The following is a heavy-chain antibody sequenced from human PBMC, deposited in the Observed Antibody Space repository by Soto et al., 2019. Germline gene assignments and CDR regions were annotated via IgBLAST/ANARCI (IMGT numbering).Heavy chain of an antibody. V-gene: IGHV1-18*01. D-gene: IGHD3-10*01. J-gene: IGHJ4*02. CDR3: AKDAPPKPSWFGESILRDYYFDY. CDR1: GYTFTSYG. Sequence: ASVKVSCKASGYTFTSYGISWVRQAPGQGLEWMGWISAYNGNTNYAQKLQGRVTMTTDTSTSTAYMELRSLRSDDTAVYYCAKDAPPKPSWFGESILRDYYFDYWGQGTLVTVSS. CDR2: ISAYNGNT.